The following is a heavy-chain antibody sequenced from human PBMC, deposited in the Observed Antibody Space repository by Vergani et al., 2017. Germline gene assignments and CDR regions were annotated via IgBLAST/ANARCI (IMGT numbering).Heavy chain of an antibody. D-gene: IGHD6-13*01. CDR2: ISSKGGST. Sequence: VQLVESGGGLVQPGGSLRLSCSASGFTFSSYAMHWVRQAPGKGLEYVSAISSKGGSTYYADSVKGRFTISRDNSKNTLYLQMNSLRAEDTAVYYCARGSSSGVFDYWGQGTLVTVSS. J-gene: IGHJ4*02. CDR1: GFTFSSYA. CDR3: ARGSSSGVFDY. V-gene: IGHV3-64*04.